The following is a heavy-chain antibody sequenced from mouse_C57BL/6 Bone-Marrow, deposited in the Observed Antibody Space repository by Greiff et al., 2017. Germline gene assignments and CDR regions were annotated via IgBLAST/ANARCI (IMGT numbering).Heavy chain of an antibody. CDR1: GFTFRDAW. CDR3: TRPRDGYYCSFDV. J-gene: IGHJ1*03. D-gene: IGHD2-3*01. CDR2: IRNKANNHAT. V-gene: IGHV6-6*01. Sequence: EVKVEESGGGLVQPGGSMKLSCAASGFTFRDAWMDWVRQSPEKGLEWVAEIRNKANNHATYYAESVKGRFTISRDDSKSSVYLQMNSLRAEDTGIYYCTRPRDGYYCSFDVWGTGTTVTVSS.